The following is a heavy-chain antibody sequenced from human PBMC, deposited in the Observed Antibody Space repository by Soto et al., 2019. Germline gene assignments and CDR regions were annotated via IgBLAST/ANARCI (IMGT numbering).Heavy chain of an antibody. Sequence: ASVKVSCKVSGYTLTELSMHWVRQAPGKGLEWMGGFDPEDGETIYAQKFQGRVTMTEDTSTDTAYMELRSLRSDDTAVYYCARDTGGDYVVATWGQGTLVTVSS. CDR3: ARDTGGDYVVAT. V-gene: IGHV1-24*01. CDR1: GYTLTELS. J-gene: IGHJ5*02. D-gene: IGHD4-17*01. CDR2: FDPEDGET.